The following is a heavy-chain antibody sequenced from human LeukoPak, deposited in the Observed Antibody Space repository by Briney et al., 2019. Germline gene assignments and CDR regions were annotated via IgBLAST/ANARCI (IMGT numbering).Heavy chain of an antibody. CDR3: ARERTYCGGDCYGWFDP. CDR1: SGSISSGSYY. CDR2: SYTSGST. J-gene: IGHJ5*02. D-gene: IGHD2-21*02. Sequence: SQTLSLTCTVSSGSISSGSYYWSWIRQPAGKGLEWIGRSYTSGSTNYNPSLKSRVTISVDTSKNQFSLKLSSVTAADTAVYYCARERTYCGGDCYGWFDPWGQGTLVTVSS. V-gene: IGHV4-61*02.